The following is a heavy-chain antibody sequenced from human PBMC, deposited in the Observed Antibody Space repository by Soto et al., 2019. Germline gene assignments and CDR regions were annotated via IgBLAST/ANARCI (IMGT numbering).Heavy chain of an antibody. CDR2: IYPGDSDT. J-gene: IGHJ6*02. D-gene: IGHD1-1*01. CDR1: GYSFTSYW. CDR3: ARHQSNWNDVAYYYYYGMDV. Sequence: GESLKISCKGSGYSFTSYWIGWVRQMPGKGLEWMGIIYPGDSDTRYSPSFQDQVTISADKSISTAYLQWSSLKASDTAMYYCARHQSNWNDVAYYYYYGMDVWGQGTTVTV. V-gene: IGHV5-51*01.